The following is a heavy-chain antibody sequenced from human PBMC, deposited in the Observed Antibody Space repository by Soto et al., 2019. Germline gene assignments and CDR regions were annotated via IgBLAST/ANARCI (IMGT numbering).Heavy chain of an antibody. D-gene: IGHD6-6*01. V-gene: IGHV3-23*01. J-gene: IGHJ4*02. CDR1: GFTFSSYA. Sequence: GGSLRLSCAASGFTFSSYAMSWVRQAPGKGLEWVSAISGSGGSTYYADSVKGRFTISRDNSKNTLYLQMNSLRAEATAVYYCAKEEIAARLLFFDYWGQGTLVTVLL. CDR2: ISGSGGST. CDR3: AKEEIAARLLFFDY.